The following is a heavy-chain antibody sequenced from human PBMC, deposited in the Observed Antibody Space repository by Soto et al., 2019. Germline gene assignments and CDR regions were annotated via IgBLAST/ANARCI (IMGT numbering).Heavy chain of an antibody. CDR1: GYSFTSYW. D-gene: IGHD6-6*01. J-gene: IGHJ6*02. CDR2: IDPSDSYT. V-gene: IGHV5-10-1*01. CDR3: ASQPSSSSPYYYYGMDV. Sequence: LKISCKGSGYSFTSYWISWVRQMPGKGLEWMGRIDPSDSYTNYSPSFQGHVTISADKSISTAYLQWSSLKASDTAMYYCASQPSSSSPYYYYGMDVWGQGTTVTVSS.